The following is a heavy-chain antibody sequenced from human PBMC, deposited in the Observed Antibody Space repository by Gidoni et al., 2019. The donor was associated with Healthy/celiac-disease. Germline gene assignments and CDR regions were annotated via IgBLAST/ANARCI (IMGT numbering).Heavy chain of an antibody. J-gene: IGHJ6*02. D-gene: IGHD1-26*01. CDR3: ARQGGSYYYYYYGMDV. V-gene: IGHV2-5*02. CDR1: GFSLSTSGVG. CDR2: IYWDDDK. Sequence: QITLKESGPTLVKPTQTLTLTCTFSGFSLSTSGVGVGWIRQPPGKALEWLALIYWDDDKRYSPSLKSRLTITKDTSKNQVVLTMTNMDPVDTATYYCARQGGSYYYYYYGMDVWGQGTTVTVSS.